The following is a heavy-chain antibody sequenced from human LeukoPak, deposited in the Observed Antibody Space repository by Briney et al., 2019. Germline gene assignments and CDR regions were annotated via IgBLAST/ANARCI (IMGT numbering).Heavy chain of an antibody. CDR1: GGSLSSYY. D-gene: IGHD5-12*01. CDR3: ARMEGYSGYATH. CDR2: IYSTGSA. J-gene: IGHJ4*02. V-gene: IGHV4-59*08. Sequence: SETLSLTCTVSGGSLSSYYWSWIRQPPGKGLEWIGYIYSTGSANYNPSLKSRVTLSVDTAKNQFSLKLNSVTAADTAVYYCARMEGYSGYATHWGQGTLVTVSS.